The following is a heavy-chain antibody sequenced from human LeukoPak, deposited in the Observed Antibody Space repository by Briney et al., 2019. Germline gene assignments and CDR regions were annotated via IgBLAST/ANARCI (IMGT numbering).Heavy chain of an antibody. Sequence: GGSLRLSCAASGFTFSSYSMNWVRQAPGKGLEWVSSISSSSSYIYYADSVKGRFTISRDNAKNSLYLQMNSLRAEDTAVYYCASPTDMWAITRFDYWGQGTLVTVSS. CDR3: ASPTDMWAITRFDY. J-gene: IGHJ4*02. CDR1: GFTFSSYS. D-gene: IGHD3-10*01. V-gene: IGHV3-21*01. CDR2: ISSSSSYI.